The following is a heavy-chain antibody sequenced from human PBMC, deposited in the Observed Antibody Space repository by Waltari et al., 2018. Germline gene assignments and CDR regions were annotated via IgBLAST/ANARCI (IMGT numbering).Heavy chain of an antibody. V-gene: IGHV4-39*01. J-gene: IGHJ3*02. D-gene: IGHD6-19*01. CDR1: GGSISSSSYY. CDR3: ARLTKGAGNALDI. CDR2: IYYSGRT. Sequence: QLQLQESGPGLVKPSETLSLTCTVSGGSISSSSYYWGWIRQPPGKGLEWIGSIYYSGRTYYNPCLKSRVTISVDTSKNQFSLKLSSVTAADTAVYYCARLTKGAGNALDIWGQGTMVTVSS.